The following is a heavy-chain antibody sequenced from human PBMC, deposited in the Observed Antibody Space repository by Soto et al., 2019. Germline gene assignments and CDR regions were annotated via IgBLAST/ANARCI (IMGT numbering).Heavy chain of an antibody. CDR3: AGATSYSSSRFYLYFQH. D-gene: IGHD6-13*01. CDR2: IIPIFGTA. Sequence: QVQLVQSGAEVKKPGSSVKVSCKASGGTFSSYAISWVRQAPGQGLEWMGGIIPIFGTANYAQKFQGRVTITADESTSTAYMELSSLRSEDTAVYYCAGATSYSSSRFYLYFQHWGQGTLFTVSS. J-gene: IGHJ1*01. V-gene: IGHV1-69*01. CDR1: GGTFSSYA.